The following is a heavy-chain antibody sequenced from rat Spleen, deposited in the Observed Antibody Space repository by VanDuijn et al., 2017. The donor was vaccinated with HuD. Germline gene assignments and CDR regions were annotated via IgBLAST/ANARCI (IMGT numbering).Heavy chain of an antibody. CDR1: GFTFSNYG. J-gene: IGHJ2*01. D-gene: IGHD1-9*01. V-gene: IGHV5-29*01. Sequence: EVQLVESGGGLVQPGRSLKLSCAASGFTFSNYGMAWVRQAPTKGLEWIASITNTGFSTYYPDSVKGRFTISRDDAKSTLYLQMNSLRSEDTATYYCTRREAYYGYNDYWGQGVMVTVSS. CDR3: TRREAYYGYNDY. CDR2: ITNTGFST.